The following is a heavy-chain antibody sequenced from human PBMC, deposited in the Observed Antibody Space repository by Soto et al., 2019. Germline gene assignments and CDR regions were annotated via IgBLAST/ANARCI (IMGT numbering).Heavy chain of an antibody. J-gene: IGHJ3*02. V-gene: IGHV1-69*02. D-gene: IGHD3-9*01. CDR3: ASQAPYYDILTGYYPRPDAFDI. CDR1: GGTFSSYT. CDR2: IIPILGIA. Sequence: SVKVSCKASGGTFSSYTISWVRQAPGQGLEWMGRIIPILGIANYAQKFQGRVTMTRDTSTSTVYMELSSLRSEDTAVYYCASQAPYYDILTGYYPRPDAFDIWGQGTMVTVSS.